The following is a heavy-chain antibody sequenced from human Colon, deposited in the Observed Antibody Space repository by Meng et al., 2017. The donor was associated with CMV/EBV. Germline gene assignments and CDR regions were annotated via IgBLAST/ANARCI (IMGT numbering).Heavy chain of an antibody. CDR2: ISSSGSNR. J-gene: IGHJ3*02. V-gene: IGHV3-30*04. D-gene: IGHD1-1*01. Sequence: GGSLRLSCAASGIILGDYVMHWVRQAPGKGLEWVAFISSSGSNRNYADAVKGRFTISRDNSRNILFLQMNNLRPDDTAVYYCARGGGLDTLAAFDIWGQGTMVT. CDR3: ARGGGLDTLAAFDI. CDR1: GIILGDYV.